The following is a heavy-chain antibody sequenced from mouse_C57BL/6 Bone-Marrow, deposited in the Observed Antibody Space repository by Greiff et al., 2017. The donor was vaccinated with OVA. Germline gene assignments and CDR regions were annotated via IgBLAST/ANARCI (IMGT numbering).Heavy chain of an antibody. V-gene: IGHV1-18*01. D-gene: IGHD1-1*01. CDR3: AIRATVVADYFDY. Sequence: VQLQQSGPELVKPGASVKIPCKASGYTFTDYNMDWVKQSHGKSLEWIGDINPNNGGTIYNQKFKGKATLTVDKSSSTAYMELRSLTSEDTAVDYCAIRATVVADYFDYWGQGTTLTVSS. J-gene: IGHJ2*01. CDR1: GYTFTDYN. CDR2: INPNNGGT.